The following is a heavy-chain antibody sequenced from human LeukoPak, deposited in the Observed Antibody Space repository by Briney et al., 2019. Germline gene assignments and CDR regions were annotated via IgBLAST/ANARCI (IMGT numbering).Heavy chain of an antibody. Sequence: ASVKVSCKASGYTFTYCSLHWLQQAPGQGLERMRWITPYNGNTNYAKKFQGRVTITRDISLRTAYIELSSLRSEDSAVYYWARQWEPYFDYWGQGTLVTVSS. V-gene: IGHV1-68*01. J-gene: IGHJ4*02. CDR1: GYTFTYCS. CDR3: ARQWEPYFDY. D-gene: IGHD1-26*01. CDR2: ITPYNGNT.